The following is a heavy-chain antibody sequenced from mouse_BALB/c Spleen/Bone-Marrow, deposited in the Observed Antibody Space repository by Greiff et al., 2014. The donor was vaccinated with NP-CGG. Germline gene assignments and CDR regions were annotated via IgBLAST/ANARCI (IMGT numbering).Heavy chain of an antibody. CDR1: GYTFTRYT. D-gene: IGHD1-1*01. J-gene: IGHJ4*01. CDR2: IIPNSGYS. CDR3: TIRYYAMDY. V-gene: IGHV1-4*01. Sequence: VQLQQSGAELARHGASVKMSCQASGYTFTRYTMHWEKKRPGQGLEWIGYIIPNSGYSNYNQKFKDKATLTADKSSSTAYMQLSSLTSEDSAVYYCTIRYYAMDYWGQGTSVTVSS.